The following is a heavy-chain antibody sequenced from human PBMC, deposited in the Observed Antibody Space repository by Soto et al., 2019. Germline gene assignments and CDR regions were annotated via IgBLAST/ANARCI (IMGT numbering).Heavy chain of an antibody. Sequence: QVQLVQSGNEVKKPGASVNVSCKASGYSFTRYGISWVRQAPGQGLEWMGWISGYNGKTKYAQNLQGRVSMTTDTSTSTAYMELRSLGSDDTAVYYCAREGDRPYYYSGMDVWGQGTTVTVSS. CDR1: GYSFTRYG. CDR2: ISGYNGKT. D-gene: IGHD3-16*01. CDR3: AREGDRPYYYSGMDV. V-gene: IGHV1-18*01. J-gene: IGHJ6*02.